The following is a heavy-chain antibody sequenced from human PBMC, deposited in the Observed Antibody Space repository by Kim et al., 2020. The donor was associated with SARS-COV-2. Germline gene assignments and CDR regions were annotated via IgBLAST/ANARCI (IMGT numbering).Heavy chain of an antibody. Sequence: SETLSLTCTVSGGSISSYYWSWIRQPPGKGLEWIGYIYYSGSTNYNPSLKSRVTISVDTSKNQFSLKLSSVTAADTAVYYCARDRKDTAMVQGYGMDVWGQGTTVTVSS. V-gene: IGHV4-59*01. CDR3: ARDRKDTAMVQGYGMDV. D-gene: IGHD5-18*01. CDR1: GGSISSYY. CDR2: IYYSGST. J-gene: IGHJ6*02.